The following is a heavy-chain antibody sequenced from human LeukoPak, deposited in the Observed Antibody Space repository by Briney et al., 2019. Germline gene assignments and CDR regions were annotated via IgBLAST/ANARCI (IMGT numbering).Heavy chain of an antibody. D-gene: IGHD5-18*01. CDR1: GYSISSGYY. CDR2: IFHSGIT. J-gene: IGHJ6*03. V-gene: IGHV4-38-2*02. Sequence: SETLSLTCTVSGYSISSGYYWGWIRQPPGKGLEWIGHIFHSGITYYTPSLKSRVTISVDTSKNHFSLKLNSVTAADTAVYYCARADSYLGMGYYYMDVWGKGTTVTVSS. CDR3: ARADSYLGMGYYYMDV.